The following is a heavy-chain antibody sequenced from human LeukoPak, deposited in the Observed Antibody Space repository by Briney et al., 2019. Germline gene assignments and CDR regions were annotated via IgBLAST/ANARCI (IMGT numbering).Heavy chain of an antibody. CDR1: GFTFSSYS. V-gene: IGHV3-48*02. CDR2: ISSGSSTI. D-gene: IGHD5-18*01. Sequence: PGGSLRLSCAASGFTFSSYSMNWVRQAPGRGLEWVSYISSGSSTIYYADSVKGRFAISRDNAKNSLYLQMNSLRDEDTAVYYCARSYGYSYGEDYWGQGTLVTVSS. J-gene: IGHJ4*02. CDR3: ARSYGYSYGEDY.